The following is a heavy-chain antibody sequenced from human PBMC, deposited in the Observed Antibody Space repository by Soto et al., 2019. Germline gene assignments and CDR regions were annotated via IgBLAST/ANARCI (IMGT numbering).Heavy chain of an antibody. D-gene: IGHD3-10*01. Sequence: QVQLVESGGGVVQPGRSLRLSCAASGFTFSSYGMHWLRQAPGKGLEWVAVISYDGSNKYYADSVKGRFTISRDNSKNTLYLQMYRLRAEDTAVYYCAPWFGAFDYWGQGTLVTVSS. V-gene: IGHV3-30*03. CDR3: APWFGAFDY. CDR2: ISYDGSNK. CDR1: GFTFSSYG. J-gene: IGHJ4*02.